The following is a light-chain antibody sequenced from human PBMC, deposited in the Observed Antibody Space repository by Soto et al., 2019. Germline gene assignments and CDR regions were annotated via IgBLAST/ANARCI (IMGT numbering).Light chain of an antibody. CDR1: QRISTDF. Sequence: EIVLTQSPGTLSLSPGERATLSCRATQRISTDFLAWYQHKPGQAPRLLIYATSTRATGIPDRFSGSGSGTDFTLTISRLEPEDFAVYYCQRNSFGQGTRLEFK. V-gene: IGKV3-20*01. CDR3: QRNS. J-gene: IGKJ2*01. CDR2: ATS.